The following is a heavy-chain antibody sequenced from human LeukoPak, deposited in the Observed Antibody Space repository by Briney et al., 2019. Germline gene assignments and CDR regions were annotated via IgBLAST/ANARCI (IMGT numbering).Heavy chain of an antibody. Sequence: GGSLRLSCAASGFTFSSNWMSWVRQAPGKGLEWVANIRQDGSDKYYMDSVKGRFTISRDNAKNSLSPQMNSLRAEDTAVYYCARDRDCGDGGCYPHFDYWGQGVQVTVSS. J-gene: IGHJ4*02. CDR2: IRQDGSDK. D-gene: IGHD2-15*01. V-gene: IGHV3-7*01. CDR1: GFTFSSNW. CDR3: ARDRDCGDGGCYPHFDY.